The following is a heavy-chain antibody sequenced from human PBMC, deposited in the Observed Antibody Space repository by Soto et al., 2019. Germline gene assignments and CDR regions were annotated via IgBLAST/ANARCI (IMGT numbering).Heavy chain of an antibody. Sequence: QVQLVQSGAEVKKPGASVKVSCKASGYTFTSYDINWVRQATGQGLEWMGWMSPNSGNTGLAQKFQGRVTMTRDTSISTAYMELSSLRSEDTAVYYCARQWELSGYYYGMDVWGQGTTVTVSS. V-gene: IGHV1-8*01. CDR1: GYTFTSYD. CDR3: ARQWELSGYYYGMDV. J-gene: IGHJ6*02. CDR2: MSPNSGNT. D-gene: IGHD1-26*01.